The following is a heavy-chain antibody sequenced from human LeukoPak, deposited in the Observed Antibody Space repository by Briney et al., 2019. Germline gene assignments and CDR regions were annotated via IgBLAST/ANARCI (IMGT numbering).Heavy chain of an antibody. Sequence: SETLSLTCTVSGGSISSYYWSWIRQPPGKGLEWIGYIYYSGGTNYNPSLKSRVTISVDTSKNHFSLRLSSVTAEDTAVYYCARGGGYSYGYGLDYWGQGTLVTVSS. CDR2: IYYSGGT. J-gene: IGHJ4*02. D-gene: IGHD5-18*01. CDR1: GGSISSYY. CDR3: ARGGGYSYGYGLDY. V-gene: IGHV4-59*01.